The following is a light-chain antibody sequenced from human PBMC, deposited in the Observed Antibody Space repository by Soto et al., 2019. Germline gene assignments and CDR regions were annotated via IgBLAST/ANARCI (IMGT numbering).Light chain of an antibody. CDR1: ESMSNC. J-gene: IGKJ1*01. V-gene: IGKV1-5*01. CDR3: QQLSSYPVT. CDR2: GAS. Sequence: DIQMTQSPSTLSASVGDRVTITCRASESMSNCLAWYQQKPGKAPKLLISGASSLQSGVPSRFSGSASGTEFTLTIRSLQPEDFATYHCQQLSSYPVTFGQGTKVDIK.